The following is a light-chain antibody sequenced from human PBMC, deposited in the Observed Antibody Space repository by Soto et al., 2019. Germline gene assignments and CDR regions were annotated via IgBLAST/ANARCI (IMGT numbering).Light chain of an antibody. CDR1: QSVARY. V-gene: IGKV3D-15*01. J-gene: IGKJ4*01. Sequence: EIVMTQSPATLSVSPGEGATLSCRASQSVARYFAWYQQKPGQAPRLLIYGASTRATGIPDRFSGSGSGTDFTLTISRLEPEDFAFYYCQQYANSRLTFGGGTKVDIK. CDR2: GAS. CDR3: QQYANSRLT.